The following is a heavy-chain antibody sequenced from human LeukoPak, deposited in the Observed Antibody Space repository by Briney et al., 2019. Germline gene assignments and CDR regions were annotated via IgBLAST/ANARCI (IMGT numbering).Heavy chain of an antibody. CDR3: AKDPSGSGSDC. D-gene: IGHD3-10*01. V-gene: IGHV3-21*04. CDR1: GFTFSTYS. Sequence: GSLRLSCAASGFTFSTYSMNWVRQAPGKGLEWVSFISSSNKYIYYADSVKGRFTISRDNSKNTVYLQMNSLRAEDTAVYYCAKDPSGSGSDCWGQGTLVTVSS. CDR2: ISSSNKYI. J-gene: IGHJ4*02.